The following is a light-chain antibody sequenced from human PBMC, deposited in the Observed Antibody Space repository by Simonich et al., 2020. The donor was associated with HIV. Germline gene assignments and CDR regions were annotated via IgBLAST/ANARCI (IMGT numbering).Light chain of an antibody. CDR2: WAS. Sequence: DIVMNQSPDSLAVSLGERATINCKSSQRVLYSSNNKNYLAWYQQKPGQPPKLLIYWASTRESGVPDRFSGSGSGPDFTLTISSLQAEDVAVYYCQQYYDTPYTFGQGTKLEI. J-gene: IGKJ2*01. V-gene: IGKV4-1*01. CDR1: QRVLYSSNNKNY. CDR3: QQYYDTPYT.